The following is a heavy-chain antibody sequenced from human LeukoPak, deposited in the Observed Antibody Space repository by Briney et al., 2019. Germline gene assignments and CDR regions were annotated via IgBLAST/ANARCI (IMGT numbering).Heavy chain of an antibody. Sequence: RASVKVSCKASGGTFSSYAISWVRQAPGQGLEWMGGIIPIFGTANYARKFQGRVTITADKSTSTAYMELSSLRSEDTAVYYCARERMVRGVYDYMDVWGEGTTVTVSS. D-gene: IGHD3-10*01. V-gene: IGHV1-69*06. CDR3: ARERMVRGVYDYMDV. CDR2: IIPIFGTA. CDR1: GGTFSSYA. J-gene: IGHJ6*03.